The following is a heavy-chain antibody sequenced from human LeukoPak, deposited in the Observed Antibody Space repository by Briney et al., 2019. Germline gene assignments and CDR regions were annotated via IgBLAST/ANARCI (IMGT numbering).Heavy chain of an antibody. D-gene: IGHD3-3*01. CDR2: ISAYNGNT. Sequence: ASVKVSCKASGYTFTSYGISWVRQAPGQGLEWMGWISAYNGNTNYAQKLQGRVTMTTDTSTSTAYMELRSLRSDDTAVYYCARNIYDFWSGYTYHYYYGMDVWGQGTTVTVSS. CDR3: ARNIYDFWSGYTYHYYYGMDV. J-gene: IGHJ6*02. V-gene: IGHV1-18*01. CDR1: GYTFTSYG.